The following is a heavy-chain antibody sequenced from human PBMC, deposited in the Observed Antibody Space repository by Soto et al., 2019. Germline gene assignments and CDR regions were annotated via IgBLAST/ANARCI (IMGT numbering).Heavy chain of an antibody. Sequence: PSETLSLTCTVSGGSISGYYWSWIRQPPGKGLEWIGYMYNTGSTVYNPSFKSRVTISVDTSKNQFSLKLNSVTAADTAVYYCARGTYRPGIIMVRASFNDYWGQGTLVTLSS. D-gene: IGHD3-10*01. CDR2: MYNTGST. V-gene: IGHV4-59*01. J-gene: IGHJ4*02. CDR1: GGSISGYY. CDR3: ARGTYRPGIIMVRASFNDY.